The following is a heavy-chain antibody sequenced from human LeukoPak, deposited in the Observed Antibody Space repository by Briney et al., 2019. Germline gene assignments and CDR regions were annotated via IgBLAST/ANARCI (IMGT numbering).Heavy chain of an antibody. J-gene: IGHJ4*02. D-gene: IGHD3-22*01. Sequence: GGSLRLSCAASGFTFSSYSMNWVRQAPGKGLEWVSYISSSSSTIYYADSVKGRFTISRDNAKNSLYLQMNSLRAEDTAVYYCARDLVIYDSSGYYYFDYWGQGTLVTVSS. CDR1: GFTFSSYS. V-gene: IGHV3-48*01. CDR2: ISSSSSTI. CDR3: ARDLVIYDSSGYYYFDY.